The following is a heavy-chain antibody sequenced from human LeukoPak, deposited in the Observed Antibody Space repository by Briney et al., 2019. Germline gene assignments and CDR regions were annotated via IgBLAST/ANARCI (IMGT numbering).Heavy chain of an antibody. J-gene: IGHJ4*02. V-gene: IGHV4-30-4*08. CDR2: IYYSGST. CDR1: GGSISSGDYY. D-gene: IGHD5-18*01. Sequence: SETLSLTCTVSGGSISSGDYYWSWIRQPPGKGLEWIGYIYYSGSTYYNPSLKSRVTISVDTSKNQFSLKLSSVTAADTAVYHCARDLVSDTAMVDXWGQGTLVTVS. CDR3: ARDLVSDTAMVDX.